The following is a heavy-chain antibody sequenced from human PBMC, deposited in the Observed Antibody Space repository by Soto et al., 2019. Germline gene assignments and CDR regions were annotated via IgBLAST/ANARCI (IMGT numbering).Heavy chain of an antibody. V-gene: IGHV4-59*11. J-gene: IGHJ4*02. D-gene: IGHD4-17*01. CDR2: VYYNGGA. Sequence: QVQLQESGPGLLKPSETLSLTCTVSGDPIDSHYWGWIRQPPGKGLEWIGYVYYNGGAHYNPSLKSRVTISVDSAKSQFSLNLSSVTAADTAVYYCARWTMVTYFDSWGQGTLVTVSS. CDR3: ARWTMVTYFDS. CDR1: GDPIDSHY.